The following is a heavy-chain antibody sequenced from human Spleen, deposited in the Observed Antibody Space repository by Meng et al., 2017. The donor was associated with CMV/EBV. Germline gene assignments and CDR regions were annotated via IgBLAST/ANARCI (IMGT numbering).Heavy chain of an antibody. CDR1: GASIKNYN. V-gene: IGHV4-4*07. J-gene: IGHJ5*02. CDR3: ARGGVYGSGTYYMNP. D-gene: IGHD3-10*01. CDR2: IQVIGHT. Sequence: ESATSIGKPAETLSPTRIVSGASIKNYNRNWGRQPAGQGLELIGLIQVIGHTVYIPSLKSRVTVSLDTSKNQFSLKLTSVTAADTAVYYCARGGVYGSGTYYMNPWGRGTLVTVPS.